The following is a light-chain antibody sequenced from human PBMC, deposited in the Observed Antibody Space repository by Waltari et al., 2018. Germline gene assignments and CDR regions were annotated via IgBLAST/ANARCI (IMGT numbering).Light chain of an antibody. V-gene: IGKV1-39*01. CDR1: QSINNY. J-gene: IGKJ2*01. Sequence: DIQMTQSPSSLSASVGDRVTITCRATQSINNYLNWYQHKPGRAPNLLIYAASSLQSGVPSRFTGSGSGTHFTLTITSLQPEDFATYYCQQTFSIPRSSFGQGTKLEIK. CDR2: AAS. CDR3: QQTFSIPRSS.